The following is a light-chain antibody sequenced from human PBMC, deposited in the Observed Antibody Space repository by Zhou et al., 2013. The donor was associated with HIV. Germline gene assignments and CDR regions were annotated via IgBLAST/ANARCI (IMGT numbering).Light chain of an antibody. J-gene: IGKJ4*01. CDR1: QSVSSD. CDR3: QQYGISPALT. Sequence: TVLTQSPATLSLSPGERATLSCRASQSVSSDLAWYQQKPGQSPRLLIYEASNRATGIPARFSGSGSGTDFTLTISSLEPEDFAVYYCQQYGISPALTFGGGTKVEIK. CDR2: EAS. V-gene: IGKV3-11*01.